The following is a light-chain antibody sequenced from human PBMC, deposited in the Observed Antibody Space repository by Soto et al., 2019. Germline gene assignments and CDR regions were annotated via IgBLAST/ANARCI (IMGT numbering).Light chain of an antibody. CDR2: AAS. CDR3: QQGDSFPFT. CDR1: QDISTW. Sequence: DIQMTQSPSSVSASVGDTVTLTCRASQDISTWVAWYQQKPGKAPKLLISAASTLESGVPGRFSGSGSGTDFTLIISSLQPEDFATYFCQQGDSFPFTFGGGTKVDIK. J-gene: IGKJ4*01. V-gene: IGKV1-12*01.